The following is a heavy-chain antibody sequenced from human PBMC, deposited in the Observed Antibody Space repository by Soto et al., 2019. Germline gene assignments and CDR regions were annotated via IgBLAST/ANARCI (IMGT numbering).Heavy chain of an antibody. V-gene: IGHV4-59*01. CDR3: ARAHRSSWTSSGEWFDL. D-gene: IGHD6-13*01. J-gene: IGHJ5*02. CDR2: IYYSGST. CDR1: GGSISSYY. Sequence: LSLTCTVSGGSISSYYWSWIRQPPGKGLEWIGYIYYSGSTNYNPSLKSRVTISVDTSKNQFSLKLSSVTAADTAVYYCARAHRSSWTSSGEWFDLWGQGTLVTVCS.